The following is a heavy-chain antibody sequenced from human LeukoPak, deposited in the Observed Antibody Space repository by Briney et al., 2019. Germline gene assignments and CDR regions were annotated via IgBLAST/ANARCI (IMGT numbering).Heavy chain of an antibody. Sequence: PGGSLRLSCAASGFTFSSYWMSWVRQAPGKGLEWVANIKQDGSEKYYVDSVKGRFTISRDNAKNSLYLQMNSLRAEDTAVYYCARDYGSGTYYYYMDVWGKGTKVTISS. CDR3: ARDYGSGTYYYYMDV. J-gene: IGHJ6*03. CDR2: IKQDGSEK. V-gene: IGHV3-7*01. D-gene: IGHD3-10*01. CDR1: GFTFSSYW.